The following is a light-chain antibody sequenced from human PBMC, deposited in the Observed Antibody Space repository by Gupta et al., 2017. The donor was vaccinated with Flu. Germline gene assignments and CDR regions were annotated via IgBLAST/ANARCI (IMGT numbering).Light chain of an antibody. J-gene: IGKJ4*01. CDR3: QQYNKWPPLT. CDR2: EAY. V-gene: IGKV3D-15*03. CDR1: QNIGSE. Sequence: VRLSVFPGAIVAIGSRGSQNIGSELAWYQKRPGQATRLINDEAYIRATGVPARFSGSWSGTEFTITIRMLQYEDFAVYFCQQYNKWPPLTFGGGTKVEIK.